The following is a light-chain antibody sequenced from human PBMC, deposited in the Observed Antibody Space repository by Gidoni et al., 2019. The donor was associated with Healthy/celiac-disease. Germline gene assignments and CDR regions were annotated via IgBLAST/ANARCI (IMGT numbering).Light chain of an antibody. V-gene: IGKV4-1*01. J-gene: IGKJ1*01. CDR2: WAS. CDR1: QIVLYSSNNKNY. Sequence: DIVMTQSPDSMAVSLGERATINCKSSQIVLYSSNNKNYLAWYQQKPGQPPKRLIYWASTRESGVPDRFSGSGSGTDFTLTISSLQAEDVAVYYCQQYYSTPQTFGQGTKVEIK. CDR3: QQYYSTPQT.